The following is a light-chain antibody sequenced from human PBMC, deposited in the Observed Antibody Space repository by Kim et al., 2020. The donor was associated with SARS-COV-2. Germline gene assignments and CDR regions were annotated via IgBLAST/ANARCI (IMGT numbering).Light chain of an antibody. J-gene: IGKJ2*01. V-gene: IGKV3-20*01. Sequence: EIVLTQSPGTLSLSPGERATLSCRASQSVRGRYLAWYQQKPGQAPRLLIYGASNRATGIPARFSGIGSGTDFTLTISRLEPEDFAVYYCQQYSSAPDNFGQGTKLEI. CDR3: QQYSSAPDN. CDR1: QSVRGRY. CDR2: GAS.